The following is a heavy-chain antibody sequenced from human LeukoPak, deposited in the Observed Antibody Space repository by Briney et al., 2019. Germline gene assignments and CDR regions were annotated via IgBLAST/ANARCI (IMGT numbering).Heavy chain of an antibody. D-gene: IGHD3-10*01. V-gene: IGHV1-24*01. Sequence: ASVKVSCKVSGYTLTELSMHWVRQAPGKGLEWMGGFDPEGGETIYAQKFQGRVTMTEDTSTDTAYMELSSLRSEDTAVYYCATGSMVRGVIVHYGMDVWGQGTTVTVSS. CDR3: ATGSMVRGVIVHYGMDV. J-gene: IGHJ6*02. CDR1: GYTLTELS. CDR2: FDPEGGET.